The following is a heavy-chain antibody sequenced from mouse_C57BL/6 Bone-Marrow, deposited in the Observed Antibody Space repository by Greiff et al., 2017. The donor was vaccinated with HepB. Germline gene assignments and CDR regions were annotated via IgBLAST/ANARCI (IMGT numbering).Heavy chain of an antibody. CDR1: GYTFTDYY. V-gene: IGHV1-76*01. Sequence: QVQLQQSGAELVRPGASVKLSCKASGYTFTDYYINWVKQRPGQGLEWIARIYPGSGNTYYNEKFKGKATLTAEKSSSTAYMQLSSLTSEDSAVYFCARWRSLFITTLAGYFDYWGQGTTLTVSS. CDR3: ARWRSLFITTLAGYFDY. J-gene: IGHJ2*01. CDR2: IYPGSGNT. D-gene: IGHD1-1*01.